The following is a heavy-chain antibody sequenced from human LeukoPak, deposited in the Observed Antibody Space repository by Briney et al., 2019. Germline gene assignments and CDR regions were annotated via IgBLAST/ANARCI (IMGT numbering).Heavy chain of an antibody. J-gene: IGHJ4*02. CDR3: ARDNYDFWSGYYVFDY. CDR2: INHSGST. Sequence: SETLSLTCAVYGGSFSGYYWSWIRQPPGKGLEWIGEINHSGSTNYNPSLKSRVTISVDTSKNQFSLKLSSVTAADTAVYYCARDNYDFWSGYYVFDYWGQGTLVTVSS. D-gene: IGHD3-3*01. CDR1: GGSFSGYY. V-gene: IGHV4-34*01.